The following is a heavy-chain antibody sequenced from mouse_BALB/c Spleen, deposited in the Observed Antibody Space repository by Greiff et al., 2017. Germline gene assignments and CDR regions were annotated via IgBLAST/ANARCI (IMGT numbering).Heavy chain of an antibody. J-gene: IGHJ2*01. CDR1: GFTFSSFG. CDR2: ISSGSSTI. CDR3: ARSRTTGGVGVDY. Sequence: EVMLVESGGGLVQPGGSRKLSCAASGFTFSSFGMHWVRQAPEKGLEWVAYISSGSSTIYYADTVKGRFTISRDNPKNTLFLQMTSLRSEDTAMYYCARSRTTGGVGVDYWGQGTTLTVSS. D-gene: IGHD1-1*01. V-gene: IGHV5-17*02.